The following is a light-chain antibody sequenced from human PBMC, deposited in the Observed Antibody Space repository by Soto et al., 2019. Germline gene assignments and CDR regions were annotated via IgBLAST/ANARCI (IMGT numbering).Light chain of an antibody. CDR3: QQYYHWPVT. CDR2: GAS. CDR1: QSVSSN. Sequence: EIVVTHSPATLSVSPWERATLSCRASQSVSSNLAWYQQKPGQAPRLLINGASTRATGIPARFSGSGSGTEFSLTISSLQSEDIAIYYCQQYYHWPVTFGGGTKVDIK. J-gene: IGKJ4*01. V-gene: IGKV3-15*01.